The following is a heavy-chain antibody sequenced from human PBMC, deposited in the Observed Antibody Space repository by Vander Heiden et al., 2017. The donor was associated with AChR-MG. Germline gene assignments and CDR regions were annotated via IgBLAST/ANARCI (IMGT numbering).Heavy chain of an antibody. CDR2: INPNGDSA. CDR1: GYTFNIYY. V-gene: IGHV1-46*02. CDR3: ARATYYYDSTSYYFFEY. Sequence: VQLVQSGAEMKKPGASVKISCKASGYTFNIYYMHWVRQAPGQGLEWMGIINPNGDSATYAEKFQGRITMTRDTSTSTVYMELSSLRSEDTAIYYCARATYYYDSTSYYFFEYWGQGTLVAV. J-gene: IGHJ4*02. D-gene: IGHD3-22*01.